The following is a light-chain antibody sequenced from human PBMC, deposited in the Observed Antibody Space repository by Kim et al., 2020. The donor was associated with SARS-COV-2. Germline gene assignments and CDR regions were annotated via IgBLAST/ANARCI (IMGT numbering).Light chain of an antibody. J-gene: IGKJ4*01. CDR3: HQYNNWPLT. CDR1: QSVSSN. V-gene: IGKV3-15*01. Sequence: EIVMTQSPATLSMSPGERATLSCRASQSVSSNLAWYQQKPGQAPRLLIYGASTRATGIPARFSGSGSGTQFTLTINSLQSEDFAVYYCHQYNNWPLTFGGGTKLEI. CDR2: GAS.